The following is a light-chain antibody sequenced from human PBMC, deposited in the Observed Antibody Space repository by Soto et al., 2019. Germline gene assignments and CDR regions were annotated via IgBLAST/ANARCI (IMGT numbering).Light chain of an antibody. J-gene: IGKJ5*01. CDR2: DAS. CDR1: QSINNR. Sequence: DIQMTQSPSPLSASVGDRVTIPCRASQSINNRLAWYQQMPGKAPNLLIYDASTLESGVPSRFRGSGFGTEFTLTISSLQSEDFAVYYCQQYKNWPLFGQGTRREIK. CDR3: QQYKNWPL. V-gene: IGKV1-5*01.